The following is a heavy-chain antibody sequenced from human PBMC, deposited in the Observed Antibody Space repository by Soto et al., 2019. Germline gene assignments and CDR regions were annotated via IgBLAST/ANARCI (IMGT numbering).Heavy chain of an antibody. CDR2: IIPIFATA. V-gene: IGHV1-69*06. CDR1: GGTFSSYA. Sequence: SVKVSCKASGGTFSSYAISWVRQAPGQGLEWTVGIIPIFATANYAQKFEGRVTITADKATSTAYMELSSLRSEDTAVYYCAREITGVDIVVVAAYPANYYYYGMDDWR. D-gene: IGHD2-2*03. CDR3: AREITGVDIVVVAAYPANYYYYGMDD. J-gene: IGHJ6*02.